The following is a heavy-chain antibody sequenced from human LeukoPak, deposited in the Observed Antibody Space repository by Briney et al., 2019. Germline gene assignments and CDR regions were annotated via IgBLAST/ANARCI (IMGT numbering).Heavy chain of an antibody. CDR1: GLTFSDYY. V-gene: IGHV3-11*04. CDR3: AIQITMIVVVPYFDY. Sequence: KAGGSLRLSCAASGLTFSDYYMTWIRQAPGKGLEWVSSISGSGTITYSADSVRGRFTVSRDNAKNSVFLYMNSLRAEDTAVYYCAIQITMIVVVPYFDYWGQGTLVTVSS. J-gene: IGHJ4*02. D-gene: IGHD3-22*01. CDR2: ISGSGTIT.